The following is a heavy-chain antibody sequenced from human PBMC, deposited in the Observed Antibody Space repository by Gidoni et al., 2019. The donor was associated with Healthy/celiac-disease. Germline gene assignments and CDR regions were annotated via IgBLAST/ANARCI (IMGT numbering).Heavy chain of an antibody. Sequence: QVQLQQWGAGLLKPSETLSLTCAVYGGPFSGYYWGGIRQPPGKGLEWIGDINHSGSTNYNPSLKSRVTISVDTSKNQFSLKLSSVTAADTAVYYCANKAMGGALDYWGQGTLVTVSS. CDR3: ANKAMGGALDY. CDR2: INHSGST. CDR1: GGPFSGYY. J-gene: IGHJ4*02. D-gene: IGHD3-16*01. V-gene: IGHV4-34*01.